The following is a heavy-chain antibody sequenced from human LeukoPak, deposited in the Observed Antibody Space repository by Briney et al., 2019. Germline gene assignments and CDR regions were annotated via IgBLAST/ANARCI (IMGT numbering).Heavy chain of an antibody. CDR2: ISGSGGST. Sequence: GGSLRLSCAASGFTFSSYGMGWVRQAPGKGLEWVSAISGSGGSTYYADSVKGRFTISRDNAKNSLYLQMNSLRAEDTAVYYCATNYDSSGYYYVPPYFDYWGQGTLVTVSS. J-gene: IGHJ4*02. CDR3: ATNYDSSGYYYVPPYFDY. D-gene: IGHD3-22*01. V-gene: IGHV3-23*01. CDR1: GFTFSSYG.